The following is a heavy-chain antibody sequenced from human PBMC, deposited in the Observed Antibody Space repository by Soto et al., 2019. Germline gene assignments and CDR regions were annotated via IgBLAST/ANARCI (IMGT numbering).Heavy chain of an antibody. Sequence: PSETLSLTCTVSGGSISSYYWSWIRQPPGKGLEWIGYIYYSGSTNYNPSLKSRVTISVDTSKNQFSLKLSSVTAADTAVYYCAREGAYCGGDCYSNYYYYYGMDVWGQGTTVTVSS. D-gene: IGHD2-21*02. J-gene: IGHJ6*02. V-gene: IGHV4-59*01. CDR2: IYYSGST. CDR3: AREGAYCGGDCYSNYYYYYGMDV. CDR1: GGSISSYY.